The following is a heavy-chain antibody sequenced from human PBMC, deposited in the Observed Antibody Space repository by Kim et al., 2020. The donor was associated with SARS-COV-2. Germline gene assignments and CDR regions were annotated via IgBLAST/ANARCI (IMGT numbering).Heavy chain of an antibody. V-gene: IGHV1-3*01. J-gene: IGHJ5*02. CDR2: INAGNGNT. CDR1: GYTFTSYA. D-gene: IGHD6-13*01. Sequence: ASVKVSCKASGYTFTSYAMHWVRQAPGQRLEWMGWINAGNGNTKYSQKFQGRVTITRDTSASTAYMELSSLRSEDTAVYYCARDPTLLKQQLVASGWFDPWGQGTLVTVSS. CDR3: ARDPTLLKQQLVASGWFDP.